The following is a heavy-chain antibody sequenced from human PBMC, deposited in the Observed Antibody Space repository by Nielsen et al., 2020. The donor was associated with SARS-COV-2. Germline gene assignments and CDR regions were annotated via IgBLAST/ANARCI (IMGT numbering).Heavy chain of an antibody. Sequence: GESLKISCAASGFTFSSYAMHWVRQAPGKGLEWVAVISYDGSNKYYADSVKGRFTISRDNSQNTLFLQMNNLRADDTAVYYCARPYSSGWYWYYYGMDVWGQGTTVTVS. CDR1: GFTFSSYA. V-gene: IGHV3-30*04. D-gene: IGHD6-19*01. CDR3: ARPYSSGWYWYYYGMDV. CDR2: ISYDGSNK. J-gene: IGHJ6*02.